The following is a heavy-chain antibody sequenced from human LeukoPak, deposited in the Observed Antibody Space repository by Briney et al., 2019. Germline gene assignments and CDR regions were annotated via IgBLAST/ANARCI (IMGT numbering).Heavy chain of an antibody. Sequence: GGSLRLSCAASGFTFSSYGMHWVRQAPGKGLEWVAVIWYDGSNKYYADSVRGRFTISRDNSKHTLYLQMNSLRGDDTAVYYCAKDPGEMATNYYFDYWGQGTLVTVSS. CDR2: IWYDGSNK. J-gene: IGHJ4*02. CDR3: AKDPGEMATNYYFDY. V-gene: IGHV3-30*02. CDR1: GFTFSSYG. D-gene: IGHD5-24*01.